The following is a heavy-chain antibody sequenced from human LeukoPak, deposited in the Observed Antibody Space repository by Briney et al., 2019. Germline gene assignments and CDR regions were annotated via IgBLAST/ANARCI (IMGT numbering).Heavy chain of an antibody. V-gene: IGHV3-23*01. CDR1: GFTFSSYC. CDR3: ARDLSGSAGYCYGMDV. CDR2: ISSSGSST. D-gene: IGHD3-10*01. J-gene: IGHJ6*02. Sequence: GGSLRLSCAASGFTFSSYCMNWVRQAPGKGLEWVSSISSSGSSTYYADSVKGRFTISRDNAKNTLYLQMNSLRAEDTAVYYCARDLSGSAGYCYGMDVWGQGTTVTVSS.